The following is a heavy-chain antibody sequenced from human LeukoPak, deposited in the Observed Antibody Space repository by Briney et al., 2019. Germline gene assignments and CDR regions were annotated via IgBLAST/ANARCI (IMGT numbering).Heavy chain of an antibody. CDR2: INHSGST. V-gene: IGHV4-34*01. CDR1: GGSISNGDHY. D-gene: IGHD3-10*01. Sequence: SETLSLTCTVSGGSISNGDHYWSWIRQPPGKGLEWIGEINHSGSTNYNPSLKSRVTISVDTSKNQFSLKLSSVTAADTAVYYCARRGWFGDLDYWGQGTLVTVSS. J-gene: IGHJ4*02. CDR3: ARRGWFGDLDY.